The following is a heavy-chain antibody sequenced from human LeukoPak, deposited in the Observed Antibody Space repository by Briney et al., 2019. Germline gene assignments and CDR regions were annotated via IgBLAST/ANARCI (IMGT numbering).Heavy chain of an antibody. D-gene: IGHD3-10*01. Sequence: GGSLRLSCAASGFTFSSYGMHWVRQAPGKGLEWVAVISYDGSNKYYADSVKGRFTISRDNSKNTLYLQMNSLRAEDTAVYYCARDIITMVRGVPIIWGQGTLVTVSS. CDR1: GFTFSSYG. V-gene: IGHV3-30*03. CDR2: ISYDGSNK. CDR3: ARDIITMVRGVPII. J-gene: IGHJ4*02.